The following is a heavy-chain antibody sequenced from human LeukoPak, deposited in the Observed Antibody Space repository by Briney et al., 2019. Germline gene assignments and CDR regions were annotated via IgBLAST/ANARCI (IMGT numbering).Heavy chain of an antibody. CDR2: IWYDGSNK. V-gene: IGHV3-33*01. CDR3: ARDQWGVQDSSIWPYYFDY. CDR1: GFIFSSYG. J-gene: IGHJ4*02. D-gene: IGHD6-13*01. Sequence: AGGSQRLSCAASGFIFSSYGMHWVRQAPGKGLEWVAVIWYDGSNKYYADSVKGRFTISRDNSKNTLYLQMNSLTAEDTAVYYCARDQWGVQDSSIWPYYFDYWGQGTLVTVSS.